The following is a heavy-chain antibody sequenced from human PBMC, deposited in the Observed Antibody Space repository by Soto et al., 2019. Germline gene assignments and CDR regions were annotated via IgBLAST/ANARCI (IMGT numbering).Heavy chain of an antibody. Sequence: SVKVSCKASGGTFSSYAISWVRQAPGQGLEWMGGIIPIFGTANYAQKFQGRVTITADESTSTAYMELSSLRSEDTAVYYCAREEQLAPGDYYYGMDVWGQGTTVTVSS. CDR3: AREEQLAPGDYYYGMDV. D-gene: IGHD6-6*01. J-gene: IGHJ6*02. CDR1: GGTFSSYA. V-gene: IGHV1-69*13. CDR2: IIPIFGTA.